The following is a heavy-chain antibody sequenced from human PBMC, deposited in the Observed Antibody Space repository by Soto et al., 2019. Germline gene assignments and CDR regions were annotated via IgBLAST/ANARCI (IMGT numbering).Heavy chain of an antibody. V-gene: IGHV3-48*02. CDR3: ARLPKGSVVTG. CDR1: GFSFRYHS. Sequence: PGGSLRLSCVGSGFSFRYHSMNWVRQPPGKGLQWISYISSSSKNIYYADSVKGRFTVSRDNAKNTLFLQMNSLRDDDSAIYYCARLPKGSVVTGWGQGSLVTVSS. J-gene: IGHJ4*01. D-gene: IGHD2-21*02. CDR2: ISSSSKNI.